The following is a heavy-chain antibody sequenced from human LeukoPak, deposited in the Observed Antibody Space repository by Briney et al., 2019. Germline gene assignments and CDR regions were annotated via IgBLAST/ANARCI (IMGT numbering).Heavy chain of an antibody. CDR2: IYVNGYT. CDR1: IDSLSSYY. J-gene: IGHJ4*02. CDR3: AGGGTQSLVVFDY. Sequence: SETLSLTCSVSIDSLSSYYWSWIRQSAGKGLEWIGGIYVNGYTDYNASLRGRVTMPIDTSNKRFSMKLTSLTAADTAVYFCAGGGTQSLVVFDYWGQGDRVTVSS. V-gene: IGHV4-4*07. D-gene: IGHD1-26*01.